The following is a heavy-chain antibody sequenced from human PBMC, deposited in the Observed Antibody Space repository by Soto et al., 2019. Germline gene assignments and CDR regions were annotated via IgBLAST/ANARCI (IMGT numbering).Heavy chain of an antibody. D-gene: IGHD3-10*01. Sequence: QVQLQESGPGLVKPSGTLSLTCAVSSGSISSSNWWSWVRQPPGKGLEWIGEIYHSGSTNYNPSLKSRVTISVDKSKNQFSLKLSSVTAADTAVYYCARAVSGSYLAYYYYMDVWGKGTTVTVSS. V-gene: IGHV4-4*02. CDR2: IYHSGST. CDR1: SGSISSSNW. CDR3: ARAVSGSYLAYYYYMDV. J-gene: IGHJ6*03.